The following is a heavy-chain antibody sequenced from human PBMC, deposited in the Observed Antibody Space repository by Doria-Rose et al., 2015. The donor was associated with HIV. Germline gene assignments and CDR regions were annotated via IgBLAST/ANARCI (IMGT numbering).Heavy chain of an antibody. CDR1: GVSLSSPGMG. V-gene: IGHV2-26*01. CDR2: IFSDDER. J-gene: IGHJ4*02. Sequence: QTTLKESGPVLVKPTETLTLTCTVSGVSLSSPGMGVSWIRQPPGKALEWLANIFSDDERSYKTSMKSRLTISRGNSKSQVVLTMTDMDPVDTATYYCARIKSSRWYHKYYFDFWGQGTLVIVSA. CDR3: ARIKSSRWYHKYYFDF. D-gene: IGHD6-13*01.